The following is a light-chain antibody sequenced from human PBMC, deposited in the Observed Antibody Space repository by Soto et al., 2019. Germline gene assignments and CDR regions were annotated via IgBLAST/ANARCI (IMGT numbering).Light chain of an antibody. J-gene: IGKJ1*01. CDR3: QQYNNWPRT. CDR1: QSVGSRW. CDR2: GAS. Sequence: EIVLTQSPGTLSLSPGERATLSCRASQSVGSRWLAWYQQKPGQAPRLLIYGASIRATGIPDRFSGSGSGTDFTLTISRLEPEDFAVYYCQQYNNWPRTFGQGTKVEIK. V-gene: IGKV3-20*01.